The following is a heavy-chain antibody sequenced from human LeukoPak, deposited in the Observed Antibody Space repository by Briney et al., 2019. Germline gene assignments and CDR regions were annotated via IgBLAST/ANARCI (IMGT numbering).Heavy chain of an antibody. J-gene: IGHJ4*02. CDR1: GFTFSSYS. CDR3: ARGSKGIGADFDY. CDR2: ISSSSSYI. V-gene: IGHV3-21*01. D-gene: IGHD3-3*01. Sequence: GGSLRLSCAASGFTFSSYSMTWVRQAPGKGLEWVSSISSSSSYIYYADSVKGRFTISRDNAKNSLYLQMNSLRAEDTAVYYCARGSKGIGADFDYWGQGTLVTVSS.